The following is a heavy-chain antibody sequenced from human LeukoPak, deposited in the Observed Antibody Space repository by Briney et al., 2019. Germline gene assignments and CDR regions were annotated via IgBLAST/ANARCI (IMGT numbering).Heavy chain of an antibody. CDR3: ARAGGGWSFDY. CDR2: IYYSGNIYYSGNT. V-gene: IGHV4-59*01. D-gene: IGHD6-19*01. J-gene: IGHJ4*02. Sequence: SETLSLTCDVSGGSITQTNYWTWVRQPPGKGLEWIGYIYYSGNIYYSGNTNYNPSLKSRVTISIDTSKNQFSLKLSSVTAADTAVYYCARAGGGWSFDYWGQGTLVTVSS. CDR1: GGSITQTNY.